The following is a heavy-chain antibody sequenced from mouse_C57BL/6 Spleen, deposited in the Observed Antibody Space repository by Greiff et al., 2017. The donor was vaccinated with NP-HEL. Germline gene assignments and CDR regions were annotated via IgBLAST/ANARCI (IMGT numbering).Heavy chain of an antibody. V-gene: IGHV1-82*01. D-gene: IGHD1-1*01. CDR3: AREDYYGSSY. Sequence: LQESGPELVKPGASVKISCKASGYAFSSSWMNWVKQRPGKGLEWIGRIYPGDGDTNYNGKFKGKATLTADKSSSTAYMQLSSLTSEDSAVYFCAREDYYGSSYWGQGTTLTVSS. J-gene: IGHJ2*01. CDR1: GYAFSSSW. CDR2: IYPGDGDT.